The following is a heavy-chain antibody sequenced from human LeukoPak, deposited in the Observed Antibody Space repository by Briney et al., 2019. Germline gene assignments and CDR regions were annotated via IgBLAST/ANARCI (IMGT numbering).Heavy chain of an antibody. V-gene: IGHV4-34*01. CDR2: INHSGST. CDR3: ARGYCSSTSCPFDY. Sequence: SETLSLTCAVYGGSFSGYYWSWIRQPPGKGLEWIGEINHSGSTNYNPYLKSRVTISVDTSKNQFSLKLSSVTAADTAVYYCARGYCSSTSCPFDYWGQGTLVTVSS. J-gene: IGHJ4*02. D-gene: IGHD2-2*01. CDR1: GGSFSGYY.